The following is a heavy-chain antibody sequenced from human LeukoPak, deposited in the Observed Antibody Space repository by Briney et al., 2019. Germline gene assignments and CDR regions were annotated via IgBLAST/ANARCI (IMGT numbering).Heavy chain of an antibody. J-gene: IGHJ6*02. CDR2: INPNSGGT. V-gene: IGHV1-2*02. Sequence: GASVKVSCKASGYTFTGYYMHWVRQAPGQGLEWMGWINPNSGGTNYAQKFQGGVTMTRDTSISTAYMELSRLRSDDTAVYYCARDPVVRLALPGMDVWGQGTTVTVSS. D-gene: IGHD2-2*01. CDR3: ARDPVVRLALPGMDV. CDR1: GYTFTGYY.